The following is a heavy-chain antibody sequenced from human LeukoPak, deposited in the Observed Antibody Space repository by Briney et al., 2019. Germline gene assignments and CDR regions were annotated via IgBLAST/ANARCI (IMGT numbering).Heavy chain of an antibody. CDR2: IYSGGST. J-gene: IGHJ4*02. CDR3: ARDGEYSYGPEGFDS. V-gene: IGHV3-66*01. CDR1: GFTVSSNY. D-gene: IGHD5-18*01. Sequence: GGSLRLSCATSGFTVSSNYMSWVRQAPGKGLEWVSVIYSGGSTYYADSMKGRFTISRDNSKNTLYLQMNSLRAEDTAVYFCARDGEYSYGPEGFDSWGQGTLVTVSS.